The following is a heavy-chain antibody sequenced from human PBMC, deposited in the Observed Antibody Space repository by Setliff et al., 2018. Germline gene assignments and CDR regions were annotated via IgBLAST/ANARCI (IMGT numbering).Heavy chain of an antibody. J-gene: IGHJ4*02. CDR1: GFTFSNYA. CDR3: ASEGESASPQTCFDS. D-gene: IGHD2-15*01. V-gene: IGHV3-23*01. CDR2: ISGSGAI. Sequence: GGSLRLSCAASGFTFSNYAMSWVRQAPGKGLEWVSAISGSGAISYADSVKGRFTVSRDNSKNTLYLQMNSLRGEDTAVYYCASEGESASPQTCFDSWGQGTLVTVSS.